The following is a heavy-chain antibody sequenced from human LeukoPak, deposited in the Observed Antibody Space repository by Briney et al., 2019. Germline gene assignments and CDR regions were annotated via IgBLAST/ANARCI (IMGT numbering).Heavy chain of an antibody. V-gene: IGHV1-8*01. Sequence: ASVKVSCKASGYTFTDYDINWVRQASGQGLEWMGWMNPTSGNTGYAQKFQGRVTMTMDPSISTAYMELSSLRSEDTAVYYCARRSDDYDSSAYYHWGQGTLVTVSS. J-gene: IGHJ4*02. CDR3: ARRSDDYDSSAYYH. CDR1: GYTFTDYD. D-gene: IGHD3-22*01. CDR2: MNPTSGNT.